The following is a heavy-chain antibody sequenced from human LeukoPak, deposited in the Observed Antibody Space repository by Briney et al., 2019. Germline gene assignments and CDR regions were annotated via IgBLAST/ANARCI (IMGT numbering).Heavy chain of an antibody. V-gene: IGHV4-59*01. J-gene: IGHJ4*02. CDR2: IYYSGST. CDR3: ARSTGYSSIYFDY. Sequence: PSETLSLTCTVSGHSISSYYWSWIRQPPGKGLEWIGFIYYSGSTNYNPSLKSRVTISVDTSKNQFSLKLNSVTAADTAVYYCARSTGYSSIYFDYWGQGTLVTVSS. CDR1: GHSISSYY. D-gene: IGHD6-19*01.